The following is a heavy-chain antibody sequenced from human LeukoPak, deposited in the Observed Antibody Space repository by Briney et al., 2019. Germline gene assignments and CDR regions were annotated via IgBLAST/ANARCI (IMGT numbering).Heavy chain of an antibody. CDR1: GGSISSYY. Sequence: SETLSLTCTVSGGSISSYYWSWIRQPPGRGLERIGYIYYSGSTNYNPSLKSRVTISVDTSKNQFSLKLSSVTAADAAVYYCAREPVMVTAIRFGFDPWGQGTLVTVSS. CDR2: IYYSGST. D-gene: IGHD2-21*02. CDR3: AREPVMVTAIRFGFDP. J-gene: IGHJ5*02. V-gene: IGHV4-59*12.